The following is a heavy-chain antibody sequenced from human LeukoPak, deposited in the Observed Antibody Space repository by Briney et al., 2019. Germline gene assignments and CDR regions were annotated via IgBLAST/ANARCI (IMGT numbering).Heavy chain of an antibody. V-gene: IGHV3-7*01. D-gene: IGHD2-2*01. J-gene: IGHJ4*02. CDR3: AKDTRLYCSSTSCHSFDY. CDR1: GMTFASPW. Sequence: GGSLRLSCISSGMTFASPWMSWVRQAPGKGLEWVGFIKPDGSQSYYVDSVKGRFAISRDNAKNSLYLQMNSLRAEDTAVYYCAKDTRLYCSSTSCHSFDYWGQGTLVTVSS. CDR2: IKPDGSQS.